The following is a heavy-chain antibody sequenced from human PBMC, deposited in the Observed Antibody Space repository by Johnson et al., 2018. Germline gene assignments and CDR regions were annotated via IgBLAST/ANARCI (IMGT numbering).Heavy chain of an antibody. CDR2: ISYDGSNR. D-gene: IGHD1-1*01. Sequence: VQLLESGGGVVQPGRSLRLSCAASGFTFSSYGMHWVRQAPGKGLEWVAVISYDGSNRYYADSVKGRLTMSRDNSKNTLYLQMNSLRAEDTAVYYCAEAPLSGIAGWVDYWGQGTLVTVSS. CDR3: AEAPLSGIAGWVDY. CDR1: GFTFSSYG. J-gene: IGHJ4*02. V-gene: IGHV3-30*18.